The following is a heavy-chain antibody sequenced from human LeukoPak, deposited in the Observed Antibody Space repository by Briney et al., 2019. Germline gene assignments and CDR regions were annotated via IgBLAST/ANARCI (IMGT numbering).Heavy chain of an antibody. Sequence: GGSLRLSCAASGFTFGSYGMHWVRQAPGKGLEWVAFIRYDGSNKYYADSVKGRFTISRDNSKNTLYLQMNSLRAEDTAVYYCAKDVRYVEYFQHWGQGTLVTVSS. CDR2: IRYDGSNK. V-gene: IGHV3-30*02. J-gene: IGHJ1*01. CDR3: AKDVRYVEYFQH. CDR1: GFTFGSYG. D-gene: IGHD3-10*02.